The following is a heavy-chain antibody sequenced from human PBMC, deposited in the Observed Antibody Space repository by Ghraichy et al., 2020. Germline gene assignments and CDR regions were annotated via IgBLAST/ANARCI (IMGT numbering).Heavy chain of an antibody. CDR3: RIAAAGPYYYYYMDV. D-gene: IGHD6-13*01. V-gene: IGHV4-39*01. Sequence: SEPLSLTCTVSGGSISSSSYYWGWIRQPPGKGLEWIGSIYYSGSTYYNPSLKSRVTISVDTSKNQFSLKLSSVTAADTAVYYCRIAAAGPYYYYYMDVWGKGTTVTVSS. J-gene: IGHJ6*03. CDR1: GGSISSSSYY. CDR2: IYYSGST.